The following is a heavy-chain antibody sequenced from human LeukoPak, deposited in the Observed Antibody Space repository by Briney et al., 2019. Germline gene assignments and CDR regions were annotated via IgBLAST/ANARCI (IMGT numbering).Heavy chain of an antibody. J-gene: IGHJ4*02. D-gene: IGHD6-13*01. CDR2: IYTAGST. Sequence: GGSLRLSCAASGFTVSNNYMSWVRQAPGKGLEWVSIIYTAGSTYYADSVKGRFTTSRDNSKNTLYLQMNSLRAEDTAVYYCAEAAAAGNVDYWGQGTLVTVPS. CDR3: AEAAAAGNVDY. CDR1: GFTVSNNY. V-gene: IGHV3-66*01.